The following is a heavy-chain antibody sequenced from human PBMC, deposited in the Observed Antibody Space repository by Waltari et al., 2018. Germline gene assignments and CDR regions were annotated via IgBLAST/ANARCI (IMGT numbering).Heavy chain of an antibody. CDR3: ARDPDYIAGNYYYGMDV. J-gene: IGHJ6*02. CDR2: IIPIFGTA. Sequence: QVQLVQSGAEVKKPGSSVKVSCKASGGTFSSYAISWVRQAPGQGLEWMGGIIPIFGTANYAQKFQGRVTITADESTSTAYMELSSLRSEDTAVYYCARDPDYIAGNYYYGMDVWGQGTTVTVSS. CDR1: GGTFSSYA. D-gene: IGHD4-4*01. V-gene: IGHV1-69*01.